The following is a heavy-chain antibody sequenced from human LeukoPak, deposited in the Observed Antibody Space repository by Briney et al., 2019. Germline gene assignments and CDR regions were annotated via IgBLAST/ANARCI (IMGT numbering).Heavy chain of an antibody. D-gene: IGHD3-10*01. CDR3: ARLTMVRGVINGYYYYMDV. Sequence: GESLKISCKGSGYSFTSYWIGWVRQMPGKGLEWMGIIYPGDSDTRYSPSFQGQVTISADKSISTAYLQWSSLKASDTAMYYCARLTMVRGVINGYYYYMDVWGKGTTVTISS. CDR1: GYSFTSYW. CDR2: IYPGDSDT. V-gene: IGHV5-51*01. J-gene: IGHJ6*03.